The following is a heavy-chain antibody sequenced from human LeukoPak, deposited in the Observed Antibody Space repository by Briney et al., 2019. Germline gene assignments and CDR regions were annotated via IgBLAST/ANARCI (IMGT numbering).Heavy chain of an antibody. CDR2: IYSGGST. J-gene: IGHJ4*02. Sequence: PGGSLRLSCAASGFTVSSNYMSWVRQAPGKGLEWVSVIYSGGSTYYADSVKGRFTISRDNSKNTLYLQMNSLRAEDTAVYYCARVYYYDSSGYYRYYFDYWGQGTLVTVSS. D-gene: IGHD3-22*01. CDR3: ARVYYYDSSGYYRYYFDY. V-gene: IGHV3-53*01. CDR1: GFTVSSNY.